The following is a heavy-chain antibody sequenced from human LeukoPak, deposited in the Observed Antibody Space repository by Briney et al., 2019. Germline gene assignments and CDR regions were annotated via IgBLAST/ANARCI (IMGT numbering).Heavy chain of an antibody. CDR2: MSYDGSDI. CDR1: GFTFSYYG. CDR3: AKDLEPLTPYYYDSSGTDV. Sequence: GRSLRLSCAASGFTFSYYGMHWVRQAPGKGLEWVAVMSYDGSDIYYADSMKGRFTISRDNAKNSLYLQMNSLRAEDTALYYCAKDLEPLTPYYYDSSGTDVWGKGTTVTVSS. J-gene: IGHJ6*04. D-gene: IGHD3-22*01. V-gene: IGHV3-30*18.